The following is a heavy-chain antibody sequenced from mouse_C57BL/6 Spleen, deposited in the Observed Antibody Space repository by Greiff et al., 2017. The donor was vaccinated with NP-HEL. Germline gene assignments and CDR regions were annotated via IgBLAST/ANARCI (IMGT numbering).Heavy chain of an antibody. CDR2: ISDGGSYT. CDR1: GFTFSSYA. V-gene: IGHV5-4*01. CDR3: ARDGGYYAMDY. J-gene: IGHJ4*01. Sequence: EVMLVESGGGLVKPGGSLKLSCAASGFTFSSYAMSWVRQTPEKRLEWVATISDGGSYTYYPDNVKGRFTISRDNAKNNLYLQMSHLKSYDTAMYYCARDGGYYAMDYWGQGTSVTVSS. D-gene: IGHD1-1*02.